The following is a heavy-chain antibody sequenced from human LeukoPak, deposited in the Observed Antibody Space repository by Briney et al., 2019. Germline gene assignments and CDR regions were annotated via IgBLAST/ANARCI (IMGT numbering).Heavy chain of an antibody. CDR1: GFTFSSYE. J-gene: IGHJ6*03. CDR2: ISRGGSPI. Sequence: GSLRLSCAASGFTFSSYEMNWVRQAPGKGLEWVSSISRGGSPIYYADSVKGRFTTSRDNSKNTLYLQMNSLRAEDTAVYYCARDGKRGTFEYYMDVWGKGTTVTVSS. V-gene: IGHV3-48*03. CDR3: ARDGKRGTFEYYMDV. D-gene: IGHD1-1*01.